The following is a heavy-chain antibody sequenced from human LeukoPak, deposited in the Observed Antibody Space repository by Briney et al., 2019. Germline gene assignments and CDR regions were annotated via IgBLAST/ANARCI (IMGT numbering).Heavy chain of an antibody. CDR3: ARAQSVSSGYYP. Sequence: SETLSLTCTVSGYSISSGYYWGWIRQPPGKGLEWIGSIYHSGSTYYNPSLKSRVTISVDTSKNQFSLKLSSVTAADTAVYYCARAQSVSSGYYPWGQGTLVTVSS. CDR1: GYSISSGYY. CDR2: IYHSGST. D-gene: IGHD3-22*01. V-gene: IGHV4-38-2*02. J-gene: IGHJ5*02.